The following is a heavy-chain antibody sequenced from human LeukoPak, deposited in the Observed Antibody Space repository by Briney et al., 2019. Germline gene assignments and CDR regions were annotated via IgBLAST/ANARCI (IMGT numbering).Heavy chain of an antibody. D-gene: IGHD7-27*01. CDR1: GGSISTYY. Sequence: PSETLSLTRTVSGGSISTYYWSWLRQPPGKGLEWIGYVSYSGSTNYNPSLKTLKSRVTMSVDTSKNQFSLKVSSVTAADTAVYYCARLQGRGDNYLDFWGKGALVTVSS. J-gene: IGHJ4*02. CDR3: ARLQGRGDNYLDF. V-gene: IGHV4-59*08. CDR2: VSYSGST.